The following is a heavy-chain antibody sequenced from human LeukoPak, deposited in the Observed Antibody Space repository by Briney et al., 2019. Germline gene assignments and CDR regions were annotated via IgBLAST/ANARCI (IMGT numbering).Heavy chain of an antibody. CDR2: ISGSGGST. V-gene: IGHV3-23*01. D-gene: IGHD2-2*01. Sequence: PGGSLRLSCAASGFTFSSYAMSWVRQAPGKGLEWVSAISGSGGSTYYADSVKGRFTISRDNAKNSLYLQMNSLRAEDTAVYYCARGERGLYCSSTSCYPVLGGQGTLVTVSS. CDR1: GFTFSSYA. CDR3: ARGERGLYCSSTSCYPVL. J-gene: IGHJ4*02.